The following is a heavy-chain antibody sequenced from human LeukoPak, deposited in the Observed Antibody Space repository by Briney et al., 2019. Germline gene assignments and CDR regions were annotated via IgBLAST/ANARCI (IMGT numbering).Heavy chain of an antibody. CDR1: GGSISSGGYY. V-gene: IGHV4-31*03. CDR2: IYNSGST. J-gene: IGHJ5*02. D-gene: IGHD4-17*01. CDR3: AREGLRHRIDP. Sequence: PSQTLSLTCTVSGGSISSGGYYWSWIRQHPGKGLEWIGHIYNSGSTYHNPSPRSRVTISVDTSKNQFPLKLSSVTAADTAVYYCAREGLRHRIDPWGQGTLVTVSS.